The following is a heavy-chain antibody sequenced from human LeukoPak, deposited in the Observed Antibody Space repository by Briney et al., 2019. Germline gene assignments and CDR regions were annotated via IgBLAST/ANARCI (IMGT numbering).Heavy chain of an antibody. CDR2: IYPPDSDT. CDR1: GYSFTKNW. V-gene: IGHV5-51*01. Sequence: GESLKISCKGSGYSFTKNWIGWVRQMPGKGLEWMGIIYPPDSDTRYGRSFQGQVTISVDESITTAYLQWSSLKASDAAMYYCARSSSYSPYYFDSWGQGTLVTVSS. D-gene: IGHD3-22*01. J-gene: IGHJ4*02. CDR3: ARSSSYSPYYFDS.